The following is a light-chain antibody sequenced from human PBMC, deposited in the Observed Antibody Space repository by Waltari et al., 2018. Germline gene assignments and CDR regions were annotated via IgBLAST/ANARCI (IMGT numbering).Light chain of an antibody. J-gene: IGKJ2*01. V-gene: IGKV3-20*01. CDR2: DVS. Sequence: EIVLTQSPGTLSLSPGERATLPCRARQSVSSSYLAWYQQKPGQAPRLLIYDVSNRATGIPDRFRCSGSGTDFTLTISRLEPEDFAVYYCQQYGSSLYTFGQGTKLEIK. CDR1: QSVSSSY. CDR3: QQYGSSLYT.